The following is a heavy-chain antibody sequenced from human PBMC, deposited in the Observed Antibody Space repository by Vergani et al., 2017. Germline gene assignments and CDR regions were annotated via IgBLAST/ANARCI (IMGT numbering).Heavy chain of an antibody. V-gene: IGHV3-30-3*01. CDR2: ISFDGTNE. CDR1: GFALNRHA. Sequence: QVQLVESGGGLVPPGRSLRLSCVVSGFALNRHAMYWVRQAPGKGLEWVVGISFDGTNEYYPDLVKGRFTISRDIAKNTLYLQVRSLRLEDTGVYHCVRDRGLCAGGRCYTEAWDYWGQGTPVTVSS. CDR3: VRDRGLCAGGRCYTEAWDY. J-gene: IGHJ4*02. D-gene: IGHD2-2*02.